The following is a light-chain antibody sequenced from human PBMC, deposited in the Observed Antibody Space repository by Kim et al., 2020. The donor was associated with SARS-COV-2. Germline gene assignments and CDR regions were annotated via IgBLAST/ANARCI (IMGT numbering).Light chain of an antibody. CDR3: QQYNNWPPWT. Sequence: SPGERATLSCRASHTISNNLAWYQQRHGQAPSLLIFGASTRATGIPARFSGSGSGTEFTLTISSLQSEDFAIYYRQQYNNWPPWTFGQGTKVDIK. V-gene: IGKV3-15*01. J-gene: IGKJ1*01. CDR2: GAS. CDR1: HTISNN.